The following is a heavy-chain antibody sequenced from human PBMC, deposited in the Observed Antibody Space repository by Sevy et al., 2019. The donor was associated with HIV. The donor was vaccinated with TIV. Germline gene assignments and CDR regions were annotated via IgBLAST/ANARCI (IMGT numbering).Heavy chain of an antibody. CDR2: IPYAGSNK. CDR1: GFTFSAYT. J-gene: IGHJ4*02. Sequence: GGYLRLSCAASGFTFSAYTMHWVRQAPGKGLEWVSVIPYAGSNKFYADSVKGRFTISRDDSKNRLYLQMNSLRPEDSAVYYCARAGSAVAGIFDSWGQGTLVTVSS. CDR3: ARAGSAVAGIFDS. V-gene: IGHV3-30-3*01. D-gene: IGHD6-19*01.